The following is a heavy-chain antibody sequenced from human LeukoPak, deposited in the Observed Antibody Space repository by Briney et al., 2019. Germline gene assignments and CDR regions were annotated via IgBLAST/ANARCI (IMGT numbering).Heavy chain of an antibody. J-gene: IGHJ4*02. CDR2: ISGSSSSM. CDR3: ARDVALRSLDY. D-gene: IGHD3-10*01. CDR1: GFSFSNYS. V-gene: IGHV3-21*06. Sequence: MTGGSLRLSCAASGFSFSNYSINWDRQAPGKGLEWVSSISGSSSSMDYADSVKGRFTVSRDNARNSVSLQMKSLRADDSAVYYCARDVALRSLDYWGRGTLVTVSS.